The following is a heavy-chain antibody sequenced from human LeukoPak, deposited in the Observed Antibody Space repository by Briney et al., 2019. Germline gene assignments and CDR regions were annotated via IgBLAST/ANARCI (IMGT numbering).Heavy chain of an antibody. CDR2: INPSGGST. Sequence: ASVKVSCKASGYTFTSYYMHWVRQAPGEGLEWMGIINPSGGSTSYAQKFQGRVTMTRDMSTSTAYMELSRLRSDDTAVYYCARDLRYCSSTSCSWFDPWGQGTLVTVSS. J-gene: IGHJ5*02. CDR3: ARDLRYCSSTSCSWFDP. CDR1: GYTFTSYY. D-gene: IGHD2-2*01. V-gene: IGHV1-46*01.